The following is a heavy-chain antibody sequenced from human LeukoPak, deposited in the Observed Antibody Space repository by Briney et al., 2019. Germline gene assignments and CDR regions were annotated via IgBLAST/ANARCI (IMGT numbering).Heavy chain of an antibody. Sequence: SETLSLTCTVSGYSISSGYYWGWLRQPPGKGLEWIGSIYRSGSTYYNPSLKSRVTISVHTSKTQFSLKLSSVTAADTAVYYCARSGDYDSSGYYWENYYYYYMDVWGKGTTVTVSS. CDR3: ARSGDYDSSGYYWENYYYYYMDV. V-gene: IGHV4-38-2*02. CDR2: IYRSGST. CDR1: GYSISSGYY. J-gene: IGHJ6*03. D-gene: IGHD3-22*01.